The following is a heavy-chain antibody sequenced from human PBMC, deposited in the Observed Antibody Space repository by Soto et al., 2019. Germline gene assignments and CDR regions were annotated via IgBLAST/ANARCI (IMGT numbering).Heavy chain of an antibody. V-gene: IGHV4-39*01. Sequence: QLQLQESGPGLVKPSETLSLTCTVSGGSISSSSYYWGWIRQPPGKGLEWIGSIYYSGSNSYNPSLQSRVTISVDTSKNQFSLKLSSVTAADTAVYYCARHYYDSLDYWGQGTLVTVSS. J-gene: IGHJ4*02. CDR3: ARHYYDSLDY. D-gene: IGHD3-22*01. CDR1: GGSISSSSYY. CDR2: IYYSGSN.